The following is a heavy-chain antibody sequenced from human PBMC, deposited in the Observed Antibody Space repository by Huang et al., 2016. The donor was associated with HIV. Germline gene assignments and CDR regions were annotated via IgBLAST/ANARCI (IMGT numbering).Heavy chain of an antibody. V-gene: IGHV1-69*13. J-gene: IGHJ1*01. CDR3: ARTANWKAEYFRF. CDR1: GGTFSRYG. Sequence: QVQLVQSGTEVKTPGSSVKVSCKASGGTFSRYGISWVRQAPGQGLEWTGWIIPIFGAANYAQKFQGRLTITADESTNTAYMELSSLRFDDTAVYYCARTANWKAEYFRFWGQGTLVTVAS. D-gene: IGHD1-20*01. CDR2: IIPIFGAA.